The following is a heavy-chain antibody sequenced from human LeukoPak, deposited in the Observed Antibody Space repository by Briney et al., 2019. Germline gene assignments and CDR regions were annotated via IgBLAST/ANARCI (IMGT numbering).Heavy chain of an antibody. CDR3: ARSDSSGYYYVGPWDY. V-gene: IGHV1-18*01. CDR2: ISAYSGNT. CDR1: GYTFTSYG. D-gene: IGHD3-22*01. J-gene: IGHJ4*02. Sequence: ASVKVSCKASGYTFTSYGISWVRQAPGQGLEWMGWISAYSGNTNYAQKLQGRVTMTTDTSTSTAYMELRSLRSDDTAVYYCARSDSSGYYYVGPWDYWGQGTLVTVSS.